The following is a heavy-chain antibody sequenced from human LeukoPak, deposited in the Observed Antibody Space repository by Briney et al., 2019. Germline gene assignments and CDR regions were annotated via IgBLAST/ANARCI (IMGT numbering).Heavy chain of an antibody. J-gene: IGHJ4*02. D-gene: IGHD3-16*01. V-gene: IGHV3-7*01. CDR2: IKQDGSEI. Sequence: GGSLRLSCAASGLSFSGYWMSWVRQPPGKGLEWVANIKQDGSEIYNVDSVKGRFTIPRDNARNSLYLQRTSLRAKDTAVYYCIVSAVARGGVYYCGQGALGTVSS. CDR3: IVSAVARGGVYY. CDR1: GLSFSGYW.